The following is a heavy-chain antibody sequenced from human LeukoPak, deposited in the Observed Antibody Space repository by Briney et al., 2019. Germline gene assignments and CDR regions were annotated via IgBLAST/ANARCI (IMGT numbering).Heavy chain of an antibody. CDR1: GGSISSSSYY. CDR2: IYYSGST. V-gene: IGHV4-39*01. D-gene: IGHD3-22*01. CDR3: ARSPNTDYYDSSGYYFDY. J-gene: IGHJ4*02. Sequence: PSETLSLTCTVSGGSISSSSYYWGWIRQPPGKGLEWIGSIYYSGSTYYNPSLKSRVTISVDTSKNQFSLKLSSVTAADTAVYYCARSPNTDYYDSSGYYFDYWGQGTLVTVSS.